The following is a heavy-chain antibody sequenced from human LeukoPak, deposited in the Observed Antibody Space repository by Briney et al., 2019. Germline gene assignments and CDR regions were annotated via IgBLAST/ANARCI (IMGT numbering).Heavy chain of an antibody. CDR1: GFTFSSYW. CDR2: IKQDGSEK. CDR3: ARRGPRNYYYYYMDV. V-gene: IGHV3-7*01. Sequence: GGSLRLSCAASGFTFSSYWMSWVRQAPGKGLEWVANIKQDGSEKYYVDSVKGRFTISRDNAKNSLYLQMNSLRAEDTAVYYCARRGPRNYYYYYMDVWGKGTTVTVSS. J-gene: IGHJ6*03. D-gene: IGHD7-27*01.